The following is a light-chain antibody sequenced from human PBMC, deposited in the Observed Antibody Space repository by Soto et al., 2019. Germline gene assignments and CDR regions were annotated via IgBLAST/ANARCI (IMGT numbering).Light chain of an antibody. Sequence: IVMTQTPLSLSVTPGQPASISCKSSQRLLPSDGKTYLYWYLQKAGQPPQLLIYEVFNRFSGVPDRFSGSGSGTDFTLKISRVEAEDVGVYYCMQSIQLPWTFGQGTRVDIK. CDR3: MQSIQLPWT. V-gene: IGKV2D-29*01. CDR1: QRLLPSDGKTY. J-gene: IGKJ1*01. CDR2: EVF.